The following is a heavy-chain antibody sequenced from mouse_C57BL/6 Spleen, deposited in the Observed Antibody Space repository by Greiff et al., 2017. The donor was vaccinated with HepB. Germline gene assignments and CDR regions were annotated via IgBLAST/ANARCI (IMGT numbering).Heavy chain of an antibody. D-gene: IGHD1-1*01. CDR2: IYTRDGST. CDR3: ERSEDYYASSPYYAMDY. V-gene: IGHV1-78*01. Sequence: VQLQQSDAELVKPGASVKISCKVSGYTFTDHTIHWMKQRPEQGLEWIGYIYTRDGSTKYNEKFKGKATLTADKSSSTAYMQLNSLTSEDTAVYFCERSEDYYASSPYYAMDYWGQGTSVTVSS. J-gene: IGHJ4*01. CDR1: GYTFTDHT.